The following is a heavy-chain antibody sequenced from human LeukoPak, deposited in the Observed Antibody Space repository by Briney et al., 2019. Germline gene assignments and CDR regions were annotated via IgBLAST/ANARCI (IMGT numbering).Heavy chain of an antibody. J-gene: IGHJ4*02. V-gene: IGHV1-18*01. D-gene: IGHD1-14*01. CDR1: GYTFTSYG. CDR3: ARDTGFPGGGPSPY. CDR2: ISACNGNT. Sequence: ASVKVSCKASGYTFTSYGISWVRQAPGQGLEWMGWISACNGNTNYAQKLQGRVTMTTDTSTSTAYMELRSLRSDDTAVYYCARDTGFPGGGPSPYWGQGTLVTVSS.